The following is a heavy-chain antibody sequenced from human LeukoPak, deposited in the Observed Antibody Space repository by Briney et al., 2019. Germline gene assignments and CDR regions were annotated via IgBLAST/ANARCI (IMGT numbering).Heavy chain of an antibody. D-gene: IGHD3-22*01. CDR1: GYTFTGYY. V-gene: IGHV1-2*02. Sequence: ASVRVSCKASGYTFTGYYMHWVRQAPGQGLEWMGWINPNSGGTNYAQKFQGRVTMTRDTSISTAYMEPSRLRSDDTAVYYCAGGTSITMIVVALDYWGQGTLVTVSS. J-gene: IGHJ4*02. CDR3: AGGTSITMIVVALDY. CDR2: INPNSGGT.